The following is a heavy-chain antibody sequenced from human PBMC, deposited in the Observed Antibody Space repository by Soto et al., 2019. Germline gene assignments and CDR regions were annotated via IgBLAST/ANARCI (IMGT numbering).Heavy chain of an antibody. Sequence: PGESLKISCKGSGYSFTSYWIGWVRQMPGKGLEWMGIIYPGDSDTRYSPSFQGQVTISADKSISTAYLQWSSLKASDIAMFYCARFSYDFWSGTYYMDVWGKGTTVTVSS. V-gene: IGHV5-51*01. J-gene: IGHJ6*03. D-gene: IGHD3-3*01. CDR3: ARFSYDFWSGTYYMDV. CDR2: IYPGDSDT. CDR1: GYSFTSYW.